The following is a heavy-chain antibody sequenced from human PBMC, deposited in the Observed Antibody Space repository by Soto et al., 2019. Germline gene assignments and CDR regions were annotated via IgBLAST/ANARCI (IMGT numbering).Heavy chain of an antibody. J-gene: IGHJ6*04. CDR1: GFTFSSYA. CDR3: ARDRGEYGEYYSYAMDV. V-gene: IGHV3-30*04. D-gene: IGHD3-10*01. CDR2: ISYDGRTK. Sequence: QVQLVESGGGVVQPGRSLRLSCAASGFTFSSYAMHWVRQAPGKGLEWVAVISYDGRTKYYADSVKGRFTISRDNTKNTLYIYRYSVRAVDTPVFYCARDRGEYGEYYSYAMDVSGAGSPGTVSS.